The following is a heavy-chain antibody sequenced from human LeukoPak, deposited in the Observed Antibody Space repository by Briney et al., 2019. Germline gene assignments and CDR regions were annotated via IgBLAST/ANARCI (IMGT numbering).Heavy chain of an antibody. D-gene: IGHD3-22*01. V-gene: IGHV4-39*01. CDR3: ARIESYYDSSGYYYFDY. CDR2: VYYSGST. J-gene: IGHJ4*02. Sequence: SETLSLTCTVSGYSISSSSYYWGWIRQPPGKGLEWIGSVYYSGSTYYNPSLKSRVTISVDTSKNQFSLKLSSVTAADTAVYYCARIESYYDSSGYYYFDYWGQGTLVTVSS. CDR1: GYSISSSSYY.